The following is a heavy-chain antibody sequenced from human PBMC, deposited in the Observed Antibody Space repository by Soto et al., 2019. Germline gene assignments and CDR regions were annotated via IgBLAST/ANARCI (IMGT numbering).Heavy chain of an antibody. J-gene: IGHJ6*02. Sequence: PGGSLRLSCAASGFTFSSYAMSWVRQAPGKGLEWVSAISGSGGSTYYADSVKGRFTISRDNSKNTLYLQMNSLRAEDTAVYYCAKEPVDTAMVTYYYGMDVWGQGTTVTVSS. V-gene: IGHV3-23*01. CDR2: ISGSGGST. D-gene: IGHD5-18*01. CDR1: GFTFSSYA. CDR3: AKEPVDTAMVTYYYGMDV.